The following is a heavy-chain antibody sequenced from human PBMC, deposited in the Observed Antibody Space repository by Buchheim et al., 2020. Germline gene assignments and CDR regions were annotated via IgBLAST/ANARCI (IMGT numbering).Heavy chain of an antibody. CDR2: IYYSGSN. J-gene: IGHJ4*02. Sequence: QVQLQESGPGLVKPSGTLSLTCAVSGGSISSSNWWSWVRQPPGKGLEWIGGIYYSGSNNYNPSLKSRVTISVDKPKNQFSLKLGSVTAADTAVYYCARQSSSAYYFDYWGQGTL. V-gene: IGHV4-4*02. CDR3: ARQSSSAYYFDY. CDR1: GGSISSSNW. D-gene: IGHD6-6*01.